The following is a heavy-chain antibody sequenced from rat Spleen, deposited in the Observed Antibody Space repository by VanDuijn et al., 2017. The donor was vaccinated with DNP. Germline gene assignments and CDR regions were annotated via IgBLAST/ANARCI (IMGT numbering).Heavy chain of an antibody. J-gene: IGHJ2*01. Sequence: EVQLVESGGGLVQPGRSLKLSCAASRFIFSDYNMAWVRQAPKKGLEWVATISSDGGNTYYRDSVKGRFTVSRDNAKSTLYLQMNSLRSEDMATYYCVRWNSGHFDYWGQGVMVTVSS. V-gene: IGHV5-7*01. D-gene: IGHD4-3*01. CDR3: VRWNSGHFDY. CDR2: ISSDGGNT. CDR1: RFIFSDYN.